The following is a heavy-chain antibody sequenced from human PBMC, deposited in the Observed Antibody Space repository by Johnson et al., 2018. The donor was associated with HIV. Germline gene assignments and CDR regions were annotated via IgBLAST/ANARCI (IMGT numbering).Heavy chain of an antibody. V-gene: IGHV3-30*19. CDR1: GFSFGSYG. CDR2: ISYDGSNK. Sequence: QVLLVESGGGVVQPGGSLRLSCAASGFSFGSYGMHWVRQAPGKGLEWVAVISYDGSNKYYADSVKGRFTISRDNSKNTLYLQMNSLRAEDTAVYYCASCESDSSGRGAFDIWGQGTMVTVSS. D-gene: IGHD3-22*01. J-gene: IGHJ3*02. CDR3: ASCESDSSGRGAFDI.